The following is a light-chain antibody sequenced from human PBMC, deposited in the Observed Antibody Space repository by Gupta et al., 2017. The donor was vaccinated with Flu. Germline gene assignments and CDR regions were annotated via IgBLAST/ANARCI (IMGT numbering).Light chain of an antibody. J-gene: IGLJ3*02. CDR1: TGAVTSGHD. CDR3: LLYYDATGV. V-gene: IGLV7-43*01. CDR2: GTS. Sequence: TVTLPCASSTGAVTSGHDPNVFQQKPGQPPRALIYGTSTKHSWTPARFSGSLLGGKAALTLSNVQPEDEADYYCLLYYDATGVFGGGTRLTVL.